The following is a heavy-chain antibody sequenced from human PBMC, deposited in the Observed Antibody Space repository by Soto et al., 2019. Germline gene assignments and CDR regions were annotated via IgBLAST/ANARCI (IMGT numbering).Heavy chain of an antibody. CDR2: IIPIFGTA. D-gene: IGHD3-22*01. CDR3: ARNRYYYDSSGYVDGMDV. J-gene: IGHJ6*02. CDR1: GGTFSSYA. V-gene: IGHV1-69*13. Sequence: ASVKVSCKASGGTFSSYAISWVRQAPGQGLEWMGGIIPIFGTANYAQKFQGRVTITADESTSTAYMELSSLRSEDTAVYYCARNRYYYDSSGYVDGMDVWGQGTTVTVSS.